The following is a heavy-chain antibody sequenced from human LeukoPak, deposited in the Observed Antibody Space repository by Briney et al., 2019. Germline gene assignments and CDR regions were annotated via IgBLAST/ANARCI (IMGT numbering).Heavy chain of an antibody. V-gene: IGHV1-46*01. CDR2: INPSGGST. J-gene: IGHJ4*02. Sequence: ASVKVSCKASGYTFTSYYMHWVRQAPGQGLEWMGIINPSGGSTSYAQKFQGRVTITADKSTSTAYMELSSLRSEDTAVYYCARDRGYSYGLTGNFDYWGQGTLVTVSS. D-gene: IGHD5-18*01. CDR1: GYTFTSYY. CDR3: ARDRGYSYGLTGNFDY.